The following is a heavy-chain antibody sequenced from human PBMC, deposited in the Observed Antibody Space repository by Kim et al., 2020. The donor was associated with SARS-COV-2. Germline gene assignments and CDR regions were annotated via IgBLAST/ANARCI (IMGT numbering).Heavy chain of an antibody. V-gene: IGHV3-30*18. J-gene: IGHJ4*02. Sequence: GGSLRLSCAASGFTFSSYGMHWVRQAPGKGLEWVAVISYDGSNKYYADSVKGRFTISRDNSKNTLYLQMNSLRAEDTAVYYCAKDGCGGDCYGPRRGKGYFDYWGQGTLVTVSS. D-gene: IGHD2-21*02. CDR2: ISYDGSNK. CDR1: GFTFSSYG. CDR3: AKDGCGGDCYGPRRGKGYFDY.